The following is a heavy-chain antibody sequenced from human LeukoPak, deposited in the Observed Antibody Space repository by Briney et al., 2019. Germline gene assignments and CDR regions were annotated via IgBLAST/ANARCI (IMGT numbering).Heavy chain of an antibody. CDR1: GFTFSSYS. D-gene: IGHD2-2*01. V-gene: IGHV3-21*01. Sequence: GGSLRLSCAASGFTFSSYSMNWVRQAPGKGLEWVSSISSSSSYIYYADSVKGRFTISRDNAENSLYLQMNSLRAEDTAVCYCARDKVYCSSTSCYQGYYYMDVWGKGTTVTVSS. CDR3: ARDKVYCSSTSCYQGYYYMDV. J-gene: IGHJ6*03. CDR2: ISSSSSYI.